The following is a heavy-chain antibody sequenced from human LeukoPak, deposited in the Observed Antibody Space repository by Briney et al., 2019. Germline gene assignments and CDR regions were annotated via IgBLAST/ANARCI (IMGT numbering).Heavy chain of an antibody. CDR2: IYHTGKT. CDR1: RGSITSTDHY. Sequence: PSETLSLTCTGSRGSITSTDHYLAWIRQPPGKALGWIGSIYHTGKTFCRPSLEGSLSVSIAMSKSQFYLTLRSETAAHTAVYFSVRNVLRYFAWGIYVPDFWGQGILVTVSS. V-gene: IGHV4-39*07. CDR3: VRNVLRYFAWGIYVPDF. J-gene: IGHJ3*01. D-gene: IGHD3-9*01.